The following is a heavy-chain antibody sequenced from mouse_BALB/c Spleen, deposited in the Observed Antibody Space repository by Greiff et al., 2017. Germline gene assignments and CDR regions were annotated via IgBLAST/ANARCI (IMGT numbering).Heavy chain of an antibody. J-gene: IGHJ4*01. V-gene: IGHV10-1*02. CDR3: VRPHYYGGAMDY. CDR2: IRSKSNNYAT. D-gene: IGHD1-2*01. Sequence: GGGLVQPKGSLKLSCAASGFTFNTYAMNWVRQAPGKGLEWVARIRSKSNNYATYYADSVKDRFTISRDDSQSMLYLQMNNLKTEDTAMYYCVRPHYYGGAMDYWGQGTSVTVSS. CDR1: GFTFNTYA.